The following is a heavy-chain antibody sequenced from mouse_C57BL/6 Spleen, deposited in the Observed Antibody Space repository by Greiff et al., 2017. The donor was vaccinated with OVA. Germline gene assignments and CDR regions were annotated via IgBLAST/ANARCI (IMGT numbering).Heavy chain of an antibody. CDR3: ARRGGYYVNYYAMDY. CDR1: GYTFTDYN. Sequence: VQLQQSGPGLVKPGASVKIPCKASGYTFTDYNMDWVKQSHGKSLEWIGDINPNNGGTIYNQKFKGKATLTVDKSSSTAYMELLSLTSEDTAVYYCARRGGYYVNYYAMDYWGQGTSVTVSS. V-gene: IGHV1-18*01. D-gene: IGHD2-3*01. CDR2: INPNNGGT. J-gene: IGHJ4*01.